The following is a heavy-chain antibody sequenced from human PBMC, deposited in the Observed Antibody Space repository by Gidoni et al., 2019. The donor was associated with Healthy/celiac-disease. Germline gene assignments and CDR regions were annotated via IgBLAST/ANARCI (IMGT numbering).Heavy chain of an antibody. Sequence: EVQLVETGGGLIQHGGSLRLSCAASGFTVSSNYMSWVRQATGKGLEWGSVIYSGGSTYYADSVKGRFTISRDNSKNTLYLQMNSLRAEDTAVYYCARDYRFSSSWTSGGYYYYYMDVWGKGTTVTVSS. CDR3: ARDYRFSSSWTSGGYYYYYMDV. CDR2: IYSGGST. J-gene: IGHJ6*03. CDR1: GFTVSSNY. D-gene: IGHD6-13*01. V-gene: IGHV3-53*02.